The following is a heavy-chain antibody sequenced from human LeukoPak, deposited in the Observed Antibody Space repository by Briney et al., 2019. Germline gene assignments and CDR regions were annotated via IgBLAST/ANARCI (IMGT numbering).Heavy chain of an antibody. CDR3: ARHQWHYYYYMGV. V-gene: IGHV4-39*01. CDR2: IYYSGDT. J-gene: IGHJ6*03. CDR1: GGSISSSSYY. D-gene: IGHD6-19*01. Sequence: SDTLSLTCTVSGGSISSSSYYWGWIRQPPGKGLEWIGSIYYSGDTYYNPSPKSRRVTIYVDTSKNQFSLRLSSVTAADTAVYYCARHQWHYYYYMGVWGKGSTVTVSS.